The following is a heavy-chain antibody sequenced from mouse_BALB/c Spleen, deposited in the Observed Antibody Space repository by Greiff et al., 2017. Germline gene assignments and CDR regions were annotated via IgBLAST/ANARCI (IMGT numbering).Heavy chain of an antibody. CDR2: IWTGGGT. CDR1: GFSLTSYD. V-gene: IGHV2-9-2*01. CDR3: VRDPGYSLSY. Sequence: QVQLKQSGPGLVAPSQSLSITCTVSGFSLTSYDISWIRQPPGKGLEWLGVIWTGGGTNYNSAFMSRLSISKDNSKSQVFLKMNSLQTDDTAIYYCVRDPGYSLSYWGQGTLVTVSA. D-gene: IGHD2-14*01. J-gene: IGHJ3*01.